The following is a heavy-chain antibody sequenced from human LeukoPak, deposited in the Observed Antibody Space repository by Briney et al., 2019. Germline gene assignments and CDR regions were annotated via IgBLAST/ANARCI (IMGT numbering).Heavy chain of an antibody. D-gene: IGHD3-10*01. J-gene: IGHJ3*02. Sequence: SETLSLTCTVSGGSISNYWTWIRQPPGKGLERIGYIYTSGNTNYNPSLKNRVTISVDTSKNRFSLKLSSVTAADTAVYYCARHLRGTSTAFDIWGQGTMVTVSS. CDR3: ARHLRGTSTAFDI. CDR1: GGSISNY. CDR2: IYTSGNT. V-gene: IGHV4-4*09.